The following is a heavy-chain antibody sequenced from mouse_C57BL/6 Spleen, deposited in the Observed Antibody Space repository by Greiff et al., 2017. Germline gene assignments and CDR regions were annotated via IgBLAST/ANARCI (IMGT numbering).Heavy chain of an antibody. D-gene: IGHD1-1*01. CDR3: ARSPYYGSSYLDY. CDR2: IYPGGGYT. V-gene: IGHV1-63*01. CDR1: GYTFTNYW. J-gene: IGHJ2*01. Sequence: QVQLKESGAELVRPGTSVKMSCKASGYTFTNYWIGWAKQRPGHGLEWIGDIYPGGGYTNYNEKFKGKATLTADKSSSTAYMQFSSLTSEDSAIYYCARSPYYGSSYLDYWGQGTTLTVSS.